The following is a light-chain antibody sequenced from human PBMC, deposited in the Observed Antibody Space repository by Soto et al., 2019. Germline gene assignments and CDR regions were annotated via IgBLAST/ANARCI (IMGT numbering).Light chain of an antibody. Sequence: VMTQSPATLSVSPGERATLSCRASQNLRSSLAWYQQKPGQAPRLLIYGASTRATGIPAMFSGSGSGTEFTLTISSLQSEDFAVDFCQQYSSPPTFGQGTRLEIK. CDR3: QQYSSPPT. CDR2: GAS. CDR1: QNLRSS. V-gene: IGKV3-15*01. J-gene: IGKJ5*01.